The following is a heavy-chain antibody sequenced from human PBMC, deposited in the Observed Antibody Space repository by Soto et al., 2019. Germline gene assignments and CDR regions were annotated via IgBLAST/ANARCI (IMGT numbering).Heavy chain of an antibody. CDR2: IYHSGST. CDR1: GGSISSGGYS. CDR3: ARRYGVAFDI. J-gene: IGHJ3*02. V-gene: IGHV4-30-2*01. D-gene: IGHD3-10*01. Sequence: SETLSLTCAVSGGSISSGGYSWSWVRQPPGKGLEWIGYIYHSGSTYYNPSLKSRVTISVDRSKNQFFLRLRSVTAADTAVYYCARRYGVAFDIWGQGTMVTVSS.